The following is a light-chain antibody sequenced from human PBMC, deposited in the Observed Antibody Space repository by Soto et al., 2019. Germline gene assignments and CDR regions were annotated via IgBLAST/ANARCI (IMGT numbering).Light chain of an antibody. Sequence: EVVLTQSPGTLSLSPGERATLSCRASQSVDSSTLAWYQQKPGQAPRLLISGASKRATGTPDSFSGSGSGNDFTLTISRLEPEDFAVYYCQHFDDSLIFGGGTKVEIK. CDR1: QSVDSST. CDR3: QHFDDSLI. J-gene: IGKJ4*01. CDR2: GAS. V-gene: IGKV3-20*01.